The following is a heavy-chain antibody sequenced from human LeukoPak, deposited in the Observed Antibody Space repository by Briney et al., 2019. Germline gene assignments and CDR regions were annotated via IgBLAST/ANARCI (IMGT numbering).Heavy chain of an antibody. J-gene: IGHJ4*02. D-gene: IGHD6-13*01. CDR1: GYSISSGYY. Sequence: SETLSLTSAVSGYSISSGYYWGWIRQPPGKGLEWIGSIYHSGSTYYNPSLKSRVTISVDTSKNQFPLKLSSVTAADTAVYYCARAKSSSLAHYFDYWGQGTLVTVSS. CDR3: ARAKSSSLAHYFDY. V-gene: IGHV4-38-2*01. CDR2: IYHSGST.